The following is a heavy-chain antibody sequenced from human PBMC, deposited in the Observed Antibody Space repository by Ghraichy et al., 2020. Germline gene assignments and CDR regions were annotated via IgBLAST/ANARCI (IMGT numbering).Heavy chain of an antibody. CDR3: ARVPGDGDYVDY. CDR2: IIPIFGTA. V-gene: IGHV1-69*13. D-gene: IGHD3-16*01. CDR1: GGTFSSYA. J-gene: IGHJ4*02. Sequence: SVKVSCKASGGTFSSYAISWVRQAPGQGLEWMGGIIPIFGTADYAQKFQGRVTITADESTSTAYMELSSLRSEDTAVYYCARVPGDGDYVDYWGQGTLVTVSS.